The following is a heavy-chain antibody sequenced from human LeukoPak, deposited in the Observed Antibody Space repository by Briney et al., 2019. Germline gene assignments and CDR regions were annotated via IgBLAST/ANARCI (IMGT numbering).Heavy chain of an antibody. CDR1: GFSITDHY. V-gene: IGHV3-72*01. CDR3: VRVRHGDYFDY. J-gene: IGHJ4*02. Sequence: GGSLRLSCAASGFSITDHYMDWVRQAPGKGLEWVGRTRNKPNGYTTDYGTSVKGRFMVSRDDSENSLYLQMNGLKTEDTAVYYCVRVRHGDYFDYWGQGTLVTVSS. CDR2: TRNKPNGYTT. D-gene: IGHD4-17*01.